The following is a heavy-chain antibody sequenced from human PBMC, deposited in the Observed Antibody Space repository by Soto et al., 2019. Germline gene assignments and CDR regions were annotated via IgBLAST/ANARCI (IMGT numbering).Heavy chain of an antibody. V-gene: IGHV4-34*01. D-gene: IGHD4-17*01. J-gene: IGHJ5*02. CDR1: GGSFSGYY. CDR2: INNSGST. CDR3: GRGGYTVIPRRCCPP. Sequence: QVQLQQWGAGLLKPSETLSLPCAVYGGSFSGYYWSWIRQPPGKGLEWIGEINNSGSTNYNPSLNGEATKPGDTAKTRFPEEGCSVPAADAVVFWWGRGGYTVIPRRCCPPWGRAPLVTVPS.